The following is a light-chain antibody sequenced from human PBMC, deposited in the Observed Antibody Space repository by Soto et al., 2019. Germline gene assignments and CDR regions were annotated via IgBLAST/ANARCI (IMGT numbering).Light chain of an antibody. J-gene: IGKJ2*01. V-gene: IGKV1-5*01. CDR1: QSISKW. CDR2: DAS. Sequence: DILMTQSPSILSASVGDTVTITCRASQSISKWVAWYQQRAGKAPTALIFDASNSEKGVPSRFSGSGSGTEFTLIISGLQPEVFATYYCHQHDSYPYTFGQGTKLEI. CDR3: HQHDSYPYT.